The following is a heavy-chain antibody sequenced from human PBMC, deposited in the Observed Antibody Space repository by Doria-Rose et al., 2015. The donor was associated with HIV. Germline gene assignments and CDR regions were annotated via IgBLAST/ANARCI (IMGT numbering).Heavy chain of an antibody. D-gene: IGHD3-22*01. CDR3: ARDHYDSGGYYSD. J-gene: IGHJ4*02. CDR2: ISSSSEYI. Sequence: LSCAASGFTFRSYSMNWVRQAPGKGLEWVSSISSSSEYIYYVDSVQGRFTISRDNAKNSVYLQMNSLRTEDTAVYYCARDHYDSGGYYSDWGQGTLVTVSS. CDR1: GFTFRSYS. V-gene: IGHV3-21*03.